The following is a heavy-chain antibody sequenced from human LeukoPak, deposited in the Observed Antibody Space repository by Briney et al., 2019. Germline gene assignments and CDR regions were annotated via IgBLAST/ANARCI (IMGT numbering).Heavy chain of an antibody. J-gene: IGHJ6*02. Sequence: SVKVSCKASGYTFTSYDISWVRQAPGQGLEWMGGIIPIFGTANYAQKFQGRVTITADESTSTAYMELSSLRSEDTAVYYCARVLSGTLYYYGMDVWGQGTTVTVSS. D-gene: IGHD1-26*01. CDR1: GYTFTSYD. CDR2: IIPIFGTA. V-gene: IGHV1-69*13. CDR3: ARVLSGTLYYYGMDV.